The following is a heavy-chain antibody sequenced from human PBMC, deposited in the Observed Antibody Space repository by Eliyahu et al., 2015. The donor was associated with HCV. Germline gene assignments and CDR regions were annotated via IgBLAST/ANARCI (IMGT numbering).Heavy chain of an antibody. CDR1: GFTFSSYA. J-gene: IGHJ6*02. CDR2: ISGSGGST. D-gene: IGHD6-19*01. Sequence: EVQLLESGGGLVQPGGSLRLSCAASGFTFSSYAMXWVRQAPGKGLGXVSAISGSGGSTYYADSVKGRFTISRDNSKNTLYLQMNSLRAEDTAVYYCAKGTQRWLGLMNYYYYGMDVWGQGTTVTVSS. CDR3: AKGTQRWLGLMNYYYYGMDV. V-gene: IGHV3-23*01.